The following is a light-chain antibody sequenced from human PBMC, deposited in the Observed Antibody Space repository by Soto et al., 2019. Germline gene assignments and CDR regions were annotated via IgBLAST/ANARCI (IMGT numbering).Light chain of an antibody. V-gene: IGKV1-6*01. J-gene: IGKJ1*01. CDR2: AAS. CDR3: LQDYNYPT. CDR1: QGIRND. Sequence: AIQMTQSPSSLSASVGDRVTITCRASQGIRNDLGWYQQKPGKAPKLLIYAASSLQSGVTSRFSGSGSGTDFTLTISSLQPEDFATYYCLQDYNYPTFGQGTKVEIK.